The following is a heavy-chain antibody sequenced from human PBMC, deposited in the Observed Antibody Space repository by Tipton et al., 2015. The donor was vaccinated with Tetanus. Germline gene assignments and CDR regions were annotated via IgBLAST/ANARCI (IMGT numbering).Heavy chain of an antibody. V-gene: IGHV4-39*01. Sequence: LRLSCTVSGGSISSSYYWGWIRQPPGKGLEWIGNIFYIGSAYYNPSLRSRVTISVDTSKNQFSLKLSSVTAADTALYYCARRVTMPSAPSRYFDYWGQGTLVTVSS. CDR3: ARRVTMPSAPSRYFDY. D-gene: IGHD4/OR15-4a*01. CDR2: IFYIGSA. CDR1: GGSISSSYY. J-gene: IGHJ4*02.